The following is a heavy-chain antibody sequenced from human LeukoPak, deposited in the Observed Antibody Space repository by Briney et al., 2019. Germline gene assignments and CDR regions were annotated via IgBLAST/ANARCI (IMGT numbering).Heavy chain of an antibody. V-gene: IGHV1-69*13. Sequence: SVKVSCKASGGTFSNYAISWVRQAPGQGLEWMGGIIPIFGTANYAQKFQGRVTITADESTSTAYMELSSLRSEDTAVYYCARDPKTLVGAHFDYWGQGTLVTVSS. J-gene: IGHJ4*02. CDR3: ARDPKTLVGAHFDY. D-gene: IGHD1-26*01. CDR1: GGTFSNYA. CDR2: IIPIFGTA.